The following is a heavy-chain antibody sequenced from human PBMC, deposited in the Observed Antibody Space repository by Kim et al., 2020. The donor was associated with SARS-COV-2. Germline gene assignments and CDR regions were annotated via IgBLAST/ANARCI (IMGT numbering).Heavy chain of an antibody. CDR2: I. J-gene: IGHJ4*02. V-gene: IGHV3-21*01. CDR3: ARDQTDTSQTY. D-gene: IGHD5-18*01. Sequence: IYYADSVKGRFTISRDNAKNSLYLQMNSLSAEDTAVYYCARDQTDTSQTYWGQGTLVTVSS.